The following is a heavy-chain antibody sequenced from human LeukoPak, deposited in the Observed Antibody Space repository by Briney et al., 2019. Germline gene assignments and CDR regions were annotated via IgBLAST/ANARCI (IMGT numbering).Heavy chain of an antibody. J-gene: IGHJ3*02. CDR2: MNPNSGNT. V-gene: IGHV1-8*01. CDR1: GYTFTSYD. Sequence: ASVKVSCKASGYTFTSYDINWVRQATGQGLEWMGWMNPNSGNTGYAQKFQGRVTMTRNTSISTAYMELSSLRSEDTAVYYCARGAYDSSGYYLFRDRHDAFDIWGQGTMVTVSS. CDR3: ARGAYDSSGYYLFRDRHDAFDI. D-gene: IGHD3-22*01.